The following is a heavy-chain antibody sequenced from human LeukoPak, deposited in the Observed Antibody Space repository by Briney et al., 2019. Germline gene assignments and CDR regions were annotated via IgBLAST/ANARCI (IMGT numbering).Heavy chain of an antibody. D-gene: IGHD1-26*01. J-gene: IGHJ4*02. Sequence: SETLSLTCTVSGGSLSSYYWSWIRQPPGKGLEWIGYIYSRGLTRGSTNYNPSPKSRATISVDTSKNQFSLKLSSVTAADTAVYYCARDQEYSGSYYRYFDYWGQGALVTVSS. CDR2: IYSRGLTRGST. CDR1: GGSLSSYY. CDR3: ARDQEYSGSYYRYFDY. V-gene: IGHV4-59*01.